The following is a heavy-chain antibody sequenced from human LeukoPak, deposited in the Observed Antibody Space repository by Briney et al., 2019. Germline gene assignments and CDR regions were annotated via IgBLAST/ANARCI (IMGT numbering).Heavy chain of an antibody. D-gene: IGHD2-15*01. Sequence: GASVKVSCKASGGTFSSYAISWVRQAPGQGLEWMGGIILIFGTANYAQKFQGRVTITADESTSTAYMELSSLRSEDTAVYYCARGQGYCSGGSCYPHFDYWGQGTLVTVSS. CDR1: GGTFSSYA. CDR2: IILIFGTA. CDR3: ARGQGYCSGGSCYPHFDY. J-gene: IGHJ4*02. V-gene: IGHV1-69*13.